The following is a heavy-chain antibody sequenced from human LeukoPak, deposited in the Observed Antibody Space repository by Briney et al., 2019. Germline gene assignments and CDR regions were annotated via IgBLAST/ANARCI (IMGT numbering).Heavy chain of an antibody. J-gene: IGHJ3*02. CDR1: GGSISSYY. V-gene: IGHV4-59*01. CDR3: ARDYYDSSGYYSPDAFDI. Sequence: SETLSLTCTVSGGSISSYYWSWIRQPPGKGLEWIGYIYYSGSTNYNPSLKSRVTISVDTSKNLFSLKLSSVTAADTAVYYCARDYYDSSGYYSPDAFDIWGQGTMVTVSS. CDR2: IYYSGST. D-gene: IGHD3-22*01.